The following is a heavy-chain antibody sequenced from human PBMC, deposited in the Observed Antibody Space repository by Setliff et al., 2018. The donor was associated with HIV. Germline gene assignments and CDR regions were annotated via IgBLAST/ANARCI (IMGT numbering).Heavy chain of an antibody. V-gene: IGHV4-61*02. D-gene: IGHD1-26*01. J-gene: IGHJ4*02. CDR1: GGSISSDNYY. Sequence: PSETLSLTCTVSGGSISSDNYYWSWIRQPAGKGLEWTGRMYTSGSTNYNPSLKSRVTISVDTSKRQFSLKLSSVTAADTAVYYCARETIRSGHPSAACFDFWGQGALVTVSS. CDR3: ARETIRSGHPSAACFDF. CDR2: MYTSGST.